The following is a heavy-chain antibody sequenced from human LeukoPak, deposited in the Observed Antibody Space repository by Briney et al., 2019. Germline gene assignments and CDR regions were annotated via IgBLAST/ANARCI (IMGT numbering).Heavy chain of an antibody. D-gene: IGHD1-1*01. Sequence: SGGSLRLSCAASGFRFSSYWMSWVRLAPGKGLEWVANINQDGTEKYYVDSVKGRFTISRDNAKNSLSLQMNSLRVEDTAVYYCARDGMPFDWWGQGNLVTVSS. V-gene: IGHV3-7*04. CDR3: ARDGMPFDW. CDR1: GFRFSSYW. J-gene: IGHJ4*02. CDR2: INQDGTEK.